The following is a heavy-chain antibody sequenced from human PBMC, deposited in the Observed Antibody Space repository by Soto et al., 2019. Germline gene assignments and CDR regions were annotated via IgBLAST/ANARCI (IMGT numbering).Heavy chain of an antibody. CDR2: IYYSGST. CDR3: AGARKYCTNGVCDAFDI. CDR1: GGSISSGCYY. J-gene: IGHJ3*02. V-gene: IGHV4-31*03. D-gene: IGHD2-8*01. Sequence: QVQLQESGPGLVKPSQTLSLTCTVSGGSISSGCYYWSWIRQHPGKGLEWIGYIYYSGSTYYNPSLKSRVTISVDTSKNQFSLKLSSVTAADTAVYYCAGARKYCTNGVCDAFDIWGQGTMVTVSS.